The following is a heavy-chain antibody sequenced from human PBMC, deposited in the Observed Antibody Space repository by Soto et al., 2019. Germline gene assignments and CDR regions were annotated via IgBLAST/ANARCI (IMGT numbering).Heavy chain of an antibody. J-gene: IGHJ4*02. CDR1: GGTFSSYA. CDR3: ARDTIAVAGEGAFDY. V-gene: IGHV1-69*13. Sequence: GASVQVSCKASGGTFSSYAISWVRQAPGQGLEWMGGIIPIFGTANYAQKFQGRVTITADESTSTAYMELSSLRSEDTAVYYCARDTIAVAGEGAFDYWGQGTLVTVSS. CDR2: IIPIFGTA. D-gene: IGHD6-19*01.